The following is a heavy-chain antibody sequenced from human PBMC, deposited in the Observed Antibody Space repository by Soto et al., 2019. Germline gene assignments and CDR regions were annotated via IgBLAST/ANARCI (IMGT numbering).Heavy chain of an antibody. CDR3: AREGEGDYGDYAGGYYYYGMDV. Sequence: SVKVSCKASGGTFSSYAISWVRQAPGQGLEWMGGIIPIFGTANYAQKFQGRVTITADKSTSTAYMELSSLRSEDTAVYYCAREGEGDYGDYAGGYYYYGMDVWGQGTTVTVSS. V-gene: IGHV1-69*06. CDR2: IIPIFGTA. J-gene: IGHJ6*02. CDR1: GGTFSSYA. D-gene: IGHD4-17*01.